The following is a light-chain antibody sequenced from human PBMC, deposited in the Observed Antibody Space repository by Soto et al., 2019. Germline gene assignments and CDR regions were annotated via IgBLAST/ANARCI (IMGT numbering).Light chain of an antibody. CDR1: QSISSW. CDR3: QQYNSYPWT. V-gene: IGKV1-5*03. CDR2: KAS. J-gene: IGKJ1*01. Sequence: DIPMTQSPSTLSASVGDRVTITCRASQSISSWLAWYQRKPGKAPKVLIYKASSLQSGVPSRFSGNGSGTEFSLTISSLQSGDFASYYCQQYNSYPWTFGQGTEVEIK.